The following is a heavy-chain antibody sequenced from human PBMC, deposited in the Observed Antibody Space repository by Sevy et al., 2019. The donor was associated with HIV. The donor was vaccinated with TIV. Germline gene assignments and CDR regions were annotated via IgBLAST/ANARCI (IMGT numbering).Heavy chain of an antibody. CDR2: IYHSGST. J-gene: IGHJ4*02. CDR3: ARGYYDSSGWKFDY. Sequence: SETLSLTCAVSGGSISSGGYSWSWIRQPPGKGLEWIGYIYHSGSTYYNPSLKSRVTISVDRSKNQSSLKLSSVTAADTAVYYCARGYYDSSGWKFDYWGQGTLVTVSS. V-gene: IGHV4-30-2*01. D-gene: IGHD3-22*01. CDR1: GGSISSGGYS.